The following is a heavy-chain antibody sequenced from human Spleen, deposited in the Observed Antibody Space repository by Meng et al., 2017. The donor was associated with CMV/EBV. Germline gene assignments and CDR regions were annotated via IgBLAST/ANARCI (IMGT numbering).Heavy chain of an antibody. D-gene: IGHD4-23*01. Sequence: SETLSLTCTVSGDSISSYYWAWIRQPPGKGLEWIGYIYYRGTTKYNPSLQSRLTISLDTSKKQFSLKLSSVTAADTAMYYCAREDYGGNLDYWGQGTLVTVSS. CDR2: IYYRGTT. V-gene: IGHV4-59*01. CDR1: GDSISSYY. CDR3: AREDYGGNLDY. J-gene: IGHJ4*02.